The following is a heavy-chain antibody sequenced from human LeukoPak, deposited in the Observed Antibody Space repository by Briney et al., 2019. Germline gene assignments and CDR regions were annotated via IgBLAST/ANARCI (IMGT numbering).Heavy chain of an antibody. D-gene: IGHD3-3*01. J-gene: IGHJ4*02. Sequence: PSETLSLTCAVYGGSFSGYYWSWIRQPPGKGLEWIGEINHSGSTNYNPSLKSRVTISVDTSKNQFSLKLSSVTAADTAVYYCARGPRPYYDFWSGYYGDWGQGTLVTVSS. CDR1: GGSFSGYY. CDR3: ARGPRPYYDFWSGYYGD. V-gene: IGHV4-34*01. CDR2: INHSGST.